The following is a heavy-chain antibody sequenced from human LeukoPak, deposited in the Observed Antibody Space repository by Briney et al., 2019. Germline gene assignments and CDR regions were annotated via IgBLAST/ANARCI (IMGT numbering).Heavy chain of an antibody. J-gene: IGHJ4*02. D-gene: IGHD6-19*01. CDR1: GFNFDDYA. CDR2: ISWNSGSI. V-gene: IGHV3-9*03. Sequence: GGSLRLSCAASGFNFDDYAMHWVRQAPGKGLEWVSGISWNSGSIGYADSVKGRFTISRDNAKNSLYLQMNSLRAEDMALYYCAISTGYSSGSLDYWGQGTLVTVSS. CDR3: AISTGYSSGSLDY.